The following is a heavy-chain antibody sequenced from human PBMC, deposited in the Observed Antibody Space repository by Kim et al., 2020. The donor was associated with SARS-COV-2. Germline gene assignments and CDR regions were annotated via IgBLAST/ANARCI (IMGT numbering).Heavy chain of an antibody. CDR1: GGSISSGSYY. J-gene: IGHJ5*02. CDR2: IYTSGST. Sequence: SETLSLTCTVSGGSISSGSYYWSWIRQPAGKGLEWIGRIYTSGSTNYNPSLKSRVTISVDTSKNQFSLKLSSVTAADTAVYYCARDRYSSSWIRGWFDPWGQGTLVTVSS. D-gene: IGHD6-13*01. CDR3: ARDRYSSSWIRGWFDP. V-gene: IGHV4-61*02.